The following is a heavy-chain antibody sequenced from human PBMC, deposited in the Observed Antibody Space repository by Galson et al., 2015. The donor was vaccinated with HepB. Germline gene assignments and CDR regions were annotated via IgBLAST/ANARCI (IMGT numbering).Heavy chain of an antibody. D-gene: IGHD2-2*02. Sequence: QSGAEVKKPGESLRISCKGSGYSFTSYWIIWVRQMPGKGLEWMGRTDPSDSYTNYSPSFQGHVTISADKSISTAYRQWSSLKASDTAMYYCARHTECGVFASVFDYWGQGTLVTVSS. CDR1: GYSFTSYW. CDR2: TDPSDSYT. J-gene: IGHJ4*02. CDR3: ARHTECGVFASVFDY. V-gene: IGHV5-10-1*01.